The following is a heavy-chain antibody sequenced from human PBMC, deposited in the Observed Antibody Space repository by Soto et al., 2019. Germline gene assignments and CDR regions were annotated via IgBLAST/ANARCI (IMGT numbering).Heavy chain of an antibody. Sequence: GASVKASCKASGGTFSSYAISWVRQAPGQGLEWMGGIIPIFGTANYAQKFQGRVTITADESTSTAYMELSSLRSEDTAVYYCATIYSSSSYYYYGMDVWGQGTTVTVSS. CDR2: IIPIFGTA. J-gene: IGHJ6*02. CDR1: GGTFSSYA. V-gene: IGHV1-69*13. D-gene: IGHD6-6*01. CDR3: ATIYSSSSYYYYGMDV.